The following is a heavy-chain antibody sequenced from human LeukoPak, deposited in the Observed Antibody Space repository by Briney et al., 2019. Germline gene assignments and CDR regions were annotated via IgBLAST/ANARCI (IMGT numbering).Heavy chain of an antibody. CDR1: GVTFSTCA. CDR3: AKDYSSIAAAGMEEAFGY. V-gene: IGHV3-23*01. CDR2: ISGGGAIT. D-gene: IGHD6-13*01. J-gene: IGHJ4*02. Sequence: GGSLKLYCAAPGVTFSTCAMGWVRQAPGKGLPWVSRISGGGAITYHADSVKGRLTISRDNSKSPLYLQKNSLRAEATAVYYCAKDYSSIAAAGMEEAFGYWGQGTLVTVCS.